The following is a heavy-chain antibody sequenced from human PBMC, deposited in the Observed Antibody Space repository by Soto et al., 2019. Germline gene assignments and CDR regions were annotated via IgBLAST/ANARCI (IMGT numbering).Heavy chain of an antibody. CDR2: FIPVYRTL. V-gene: IGHV1-69*01. J-gene: IGHJ4*02. CDR1: GGSFGNSA. Sequence: QVLLVQSGAEVKKPGSSVKISCKASGGSFGNSAINWVRQTPGQGLEWLGGFIPVYRTLNYAQKFQGRVTITEDESTGTAYMTPNSLASNDTAVYYCATGVIWIGYFTVDSWGQGTRVTVSS. D-gene: IGHD3-3*01. CDR3: ATGVIWIGYFTVDS.